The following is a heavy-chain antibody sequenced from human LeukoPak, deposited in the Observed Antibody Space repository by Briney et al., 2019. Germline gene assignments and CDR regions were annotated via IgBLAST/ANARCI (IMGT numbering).Heavy chain of an antibody. J-gene: IGHJ4*02. D-gene: IGHD4-17*01. Sequence: SETLSLTCAVSGGSITSGGYSWNWIRQPPGKGLESIGYISYSGSPYYNPSLKSRLTMSVDTSKNEFSLQLTSLTAADTAVYYCAKGPGAEGLGNWGQGTLVIVSS. CDR1: GGSITSGGYS. CDR2: ISYSGSP. V-gene: IGHV4-30-2*05. CDR3: AKGPGAEGLGN.